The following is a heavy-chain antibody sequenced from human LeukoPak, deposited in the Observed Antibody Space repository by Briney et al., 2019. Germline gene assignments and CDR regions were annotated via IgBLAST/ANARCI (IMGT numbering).Heavy chain of an antibody. Sequence: GGALRLSCAASVFTLSSYSMNWVRQAPGKGREWVSYISSSSSTIYYADSVKGRFTLSRDNAKNSLYLQMNRLSAEETAVYYCARVLGYSYSLLDYWGQGTLVTVSS. D-gene: IGHD5-18*01. V-gene: IGHV3-48*04. CDR2: ISSSSSTI. CDR1: VFTLSSYS. J-gene: IGHJ4*02. CDR3: ARVLGYSYSLLDY.